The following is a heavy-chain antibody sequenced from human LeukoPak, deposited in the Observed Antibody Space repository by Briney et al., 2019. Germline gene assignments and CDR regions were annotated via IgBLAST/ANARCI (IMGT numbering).Heavy chain of an antibody. CDR3: ARGVNNIVVVPAAGGLGFDP. D-gene: IGHD2-2*01. CDR1: GYTFTSYG. V-gene: IGHV1-18*01. CDR2: ISAYNGNT. Sequence: GASVKVSCKASGYTFTSYGISWVRQAPGQGLEWMGWISAYNGNTKYAQKLQGRVTMTTDTSTSTAYMELRSLRSDDTAVYYCARGVNNIVVVPAAGGLGFDPWGQGTLVTVS. J-gene: IGHJ5*02.